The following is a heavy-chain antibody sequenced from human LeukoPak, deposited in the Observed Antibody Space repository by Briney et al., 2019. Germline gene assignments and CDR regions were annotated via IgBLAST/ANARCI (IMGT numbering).Heavy chain of an antibody. J-gene: IGHJ4*02. CDR1: GDSISSYY. D-gene: IGHD3-16*01. CDR2: IYDSGKT. V-gene: IGHV4-59*01. Sequence: SETLSLTCTVSGDSISSYYWSWIRQPPGKGLEWIGYIYDSGKTNYNASLISRFTISVDTSKNQFSLKLTSVTPADTAVYYCARGGGTLDYWGQGTLVTVS. CDR3: ARGGGTLDY.